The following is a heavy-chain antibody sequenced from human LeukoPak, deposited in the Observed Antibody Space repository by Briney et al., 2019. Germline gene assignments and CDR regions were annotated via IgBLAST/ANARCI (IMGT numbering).Heavy chain of an antibody. V-gene: IGHV1-18*01. D-gene: IGHD5-18*01. CDR1: GYTFTTYG. Sequence: AAVKVSCKASGYTFTTYGISWVRQAPGQGREWMGWISVYNGDTNYAQKLQGRVTMTTDTSTSTAYMELRSLRSDDTAVYYCARVRLQLWFPFDYWGQGTLVTVSS. J-gene: IGHJ4*02. CDR3: ARVRLQLWFPFDY. CDR2: ISVYNGDT.